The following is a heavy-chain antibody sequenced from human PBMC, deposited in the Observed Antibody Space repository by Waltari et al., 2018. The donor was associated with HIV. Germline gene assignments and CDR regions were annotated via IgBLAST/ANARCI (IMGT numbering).Heavy chain of an antibody. CDR3: ARDVDRGRGNWFDP. CDR2: INAANGNT. Sequence: QVQLVQSGAEVKKPGASMKVSCKASGYTFSNYAVPWVRQAPGQRLEWLGWINAANGNTRFSQKFQGRVTITGDTSATTMYMELNSLKSEDTAVYYCARDVDRGRGNWFDPWGQGTLVTVSS. V-gene: IGHV1-3*01. CDR1: GYTFSNYA. D-gene: IGHD3-10*01. J-gene: IGHJ5*02.